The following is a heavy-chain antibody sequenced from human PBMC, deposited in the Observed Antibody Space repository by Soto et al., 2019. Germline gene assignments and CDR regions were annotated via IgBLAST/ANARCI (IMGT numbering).Heavy chain of an antibody. Sequence: WGSLRLSCSASGFIFSESTIYWVRQVPGKGLEAISAVSTSVRSTYYADSVKDRFTISRDNSKNTLFLQMGSLRPEDTAIYYCVKQAHGLGGVAFESWGQGTQVIVSS. J-gene: IGHJ4*02. V-gene: IGHV3-64D*06. CDR3: VKQAHGLGGVAFES. D-gene: IGHD3-16*01. CDR2: VSTSVRST. CDR1: GFIFSEST.